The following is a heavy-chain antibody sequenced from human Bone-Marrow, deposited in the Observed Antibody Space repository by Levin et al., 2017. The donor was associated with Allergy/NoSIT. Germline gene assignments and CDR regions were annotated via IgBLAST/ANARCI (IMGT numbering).Heavy chain of an antibody. CDR3: ARALVVVAANPFDY. CDR2: MNPNSGNT. V-gene: IGHV1-8*01. D-gene: IGHD2-15*01. Sequence: ASVKVSCKASGYTFSTYDINWVRQATGQGLEWVGWMNPNSGNTGSAQKFQGRVTMTRNTSISTAYLELSSLRSEDTAVYYCARALVVVAANPFDYWGQGTLVTVSS. J-gene: IGHJ4*02. CDR1: GYTFSTYD.